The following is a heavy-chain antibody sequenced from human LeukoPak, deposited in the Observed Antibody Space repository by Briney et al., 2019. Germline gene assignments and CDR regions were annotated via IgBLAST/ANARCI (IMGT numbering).Heavy chain of an antibody. CDR3: ARSWRYDRSIPDAFDI. CDR2: IFPSGNT. V-gene: IGHV4-38-2*01. CDR1: LYSLTRANS. D-gene: IGHD3-22*01. Sequence: SETLSLTSADSLYSLTRANSWGWIRKPPGKGLKGIQCIFPSGNTNYNPPLKSRVPISLDMSKTQFFLKRSSWTPTDTAINTVARSWRYDRSIPDAFDIWGQGTMVTVSS. J-gene: IGHJ3*02.